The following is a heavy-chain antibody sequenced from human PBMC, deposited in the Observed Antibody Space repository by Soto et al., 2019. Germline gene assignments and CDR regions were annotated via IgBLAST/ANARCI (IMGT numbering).Heavy chain of an antibody. CDR3: ARESREFFLWFDP. CDR2: LNVGTGNT. J-gene: IGHJ5*02. V-gene: IGHV1-3*01. CDR1: GYIFSKYA. Sequence: QVQLVQSGGEVKKPGASVKVSCQASGYIFSKYAIHWVRQVPGHKLEWMGWLNVGTGNTKYSQKFQGRVTITRDTSATTAYMELHSLTSEDTAVYYCARESREFFLWFDPWGQGTLVTVSS.